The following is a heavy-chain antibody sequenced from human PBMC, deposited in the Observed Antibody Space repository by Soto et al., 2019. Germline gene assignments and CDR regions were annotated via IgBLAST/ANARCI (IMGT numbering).Heavy chain of an antibody. Sequence: HPGGSLRLSCAASGFTFSSYAMSWVRQAPGKGLEWVSAISGSGGSTYYADSVKGRFTISRDNSKNTLYLQMNSLRAEDTAVYYCAKGIKYSSSWLFDYWGQGTLVTVSS. J-gene: IGHJ4*02. CDR3: AKGIKYSSSWLFDY. D-gene: IGHD6-13*01. V-gene: IGHV3-23*01. CDR2: ISGSGGST. CDR1: GFTFSSYA.